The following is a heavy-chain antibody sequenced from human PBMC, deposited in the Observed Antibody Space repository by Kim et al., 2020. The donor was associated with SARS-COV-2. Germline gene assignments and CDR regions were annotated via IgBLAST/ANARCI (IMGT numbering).Heavy chain of an antibody. CDR2: INHSGST. D-gene: IGHD4-17*01. CDR3: ARGYGDYEGRY. Sequence: SETLSLTCAVYGGSFSGYYWSWIRQPPGKGLEWIGEINHSGSTNYNPSLKSRVTISVDTSKNQFSLKLSSVTAADTAVYYCARGYGDYEGRYWGQGTLVTVSS. CDR1: GGSFSGYY. J-gene: IGHJ4*02. V-gene: IGHV4-34*01.